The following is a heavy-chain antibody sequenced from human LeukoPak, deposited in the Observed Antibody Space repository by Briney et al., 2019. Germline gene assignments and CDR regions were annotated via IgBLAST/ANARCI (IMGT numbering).Heavy chain of an antibody. CDR3: ARGHITIFGVVPMGFDP. Sequence: GGSLRLSCAASGFTFSSYSMNWVRQAPGKGLEWVSYISSSSSTIYYADSVKGRFTISRDNAKNSLYLQMNSLRAEDTAVYYCARGHITIFGVVPMGFDPWGQGTLVTVSS. CDR2: ISSSSSTI. V-gene: IGHV3-48*01. CDR1: GFTFSSYS. D-gene: IGHD3-3*01. J-gene: IGHJ5*02.